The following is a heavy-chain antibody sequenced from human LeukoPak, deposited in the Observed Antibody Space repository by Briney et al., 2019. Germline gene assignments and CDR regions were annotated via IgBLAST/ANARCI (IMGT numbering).Heavy chain of an antibody. Sequence: SETLSLTCTVSGGSISSGGYYWSWLRQHPGKGLEWIGYIYYSGSTYYKPSLKSRVTISVDTSKNQFSLKLSSVTAADTAVYYCAREALGELSSFDYWGQGTLVTVSS. J-gene: IGHJ4*02. CDR3: AREALGELSSFDY. CDR2: IYYSGST. D-gene: IGHD3-16*02. V-gene: IGHV4-31*03. CDR1: GGSISSGGYY.